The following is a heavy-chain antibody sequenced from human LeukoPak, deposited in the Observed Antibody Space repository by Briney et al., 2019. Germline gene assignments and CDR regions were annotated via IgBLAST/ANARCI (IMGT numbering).Heavy chain of an antibody. CDR2: TSAYNGNT. Sequence: ASVKVSCKASGYTFTSYGISWVRQAPGQGLEWMGWTSAYNGNTNYAQKLQGRVTMTTDTSTSTAYMELRSLRSDDTAVYYCAREGGGSYPTYYYYYYMDVWGKGTTVTVSS. D-gene: IGHD1-26*01. CDR1: GYTFTSYG. J-gene: IGHJ6*03. V-gene: IGHV1-18*01. CDR3: AREGGGSYPTYYYYYYMDV.